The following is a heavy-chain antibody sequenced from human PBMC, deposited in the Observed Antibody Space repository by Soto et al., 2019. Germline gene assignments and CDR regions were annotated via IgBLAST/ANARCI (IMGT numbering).Heavy chain of an antibody. J-gene: IGHJ4*02. CDR2: ISADNGDT. V-gene: IGHV1-18*01. Sequence: ASLKVSCKASGYTFDIYGISWVRQVPGKGPEWMGWISADNGDTKYAQRMQGRVTMTTDTATSTAYMELRSLRSDDTAVYYCARDRSYYYDSSGYPFDFWGQGSLVTAPQ. CDR1: GYTFDIYG. CDR3: ARDRSYYYDSSGYPFDF. D-gene: IGHD3-22*01.